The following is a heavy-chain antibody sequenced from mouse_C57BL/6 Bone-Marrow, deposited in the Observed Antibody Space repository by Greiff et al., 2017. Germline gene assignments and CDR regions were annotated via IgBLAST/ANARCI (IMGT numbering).Heavy chain of an antibody. CDR1: GFNIKDDY. D-gene: IGHD3-3*01. J-gene: IGHJ3*01. Sequence: EVQLQESGAELVRPGASVKLSCTASGFNIKDDYMPWVQQRPEQGLEWIGWIDRENGDTEYASKFQGKATITADTSSNTAYLQLSSLTSEDAAVYYGTLGGFAYWGQGTLVTVSA. CDR2: IDRENGDT. V-gene: IGHV14-4*01. CDR3: TLGGFAY.